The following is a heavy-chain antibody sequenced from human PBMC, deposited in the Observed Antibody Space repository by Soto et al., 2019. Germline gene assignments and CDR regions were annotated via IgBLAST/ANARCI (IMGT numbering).Heavy chain of an antibody. Sequence: SETLSLTCTVSDDFISSYYWNWIRQPAGKGLEWIGRVSTNGATNYNPSLESRVTMSVDTSKNQFSLKLTSVTAADTAMYFCARADYEILTGSYAMDVWGQGTTVTVSS. CDR3: ARADYEILTGSYAMDV. CDR2: VSTNGAT. V-gene: IGHV4-4*07. CDR1: DDFISSYY. D-gene: IGHD3-9*01. J-gene: IGHJ6*02.